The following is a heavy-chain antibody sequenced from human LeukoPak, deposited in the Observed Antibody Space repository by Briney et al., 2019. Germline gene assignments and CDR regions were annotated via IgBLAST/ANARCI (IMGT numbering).Heavy chain of an antibody. CDR1: GGSISSSSYY. J-gene: IGHJ5*02. D-gene: IGHD6-19*01. CDR2: IYYSGST. V-gene: IGHV4-39*07. Sequence: SETLSLTCTVSGGSISSSSYYWGWIRQPPGKGLEWIGSIYYSGSTYYNPSLKSRVTISVDTSKNQFSLKLSSVTAADTAVYYCARGRIAVAGTGGHNWFDPWGQGTLVTVSS. CDR3: ARGRIAVAGTGGHNWFDP.